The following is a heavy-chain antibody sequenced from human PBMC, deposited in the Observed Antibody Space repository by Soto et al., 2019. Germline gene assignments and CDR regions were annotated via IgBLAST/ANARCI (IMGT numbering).Heavy chain of an antibody. Sequence: GSLRLSCAVAGFTISSIDGNWVRQTPGKGLEWISYISSTYEIWYADSVRGRFTISRDNGRNSLFLQMSSLRDEDTAVYYCARDRDWAFEYWGLGTLVTVSS. CDR2: ISSTYEI. J-gene: IGHJ4*02. D-gene: IGHD2-21*02. CDR3: ARDRDWAFEY. CDR1: GFTISSID. V-gene: IGHV3-48*02.